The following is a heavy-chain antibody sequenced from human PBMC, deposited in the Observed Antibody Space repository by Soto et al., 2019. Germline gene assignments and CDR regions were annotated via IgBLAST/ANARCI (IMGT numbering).Heavy chain of an antibody. V-gene: IGHV3-30*18. J-gene: IGHJ4*02. CDR1: GFTFSIND. CDR3: AKDHQTYNWDYLFDS. D-gene: IGHD1-7*01. CDR2: ISNDGNNK. Sequence: LRLSCAASGFTFSINDMHWVRQAPGRGLEWVAVISNDGNNKYYADSVKGRFTLSRDNSKNMVYLQMDSLRVEDTAVYYCAKDHQTYNWDYLFDSWGPGTLVTVSS.